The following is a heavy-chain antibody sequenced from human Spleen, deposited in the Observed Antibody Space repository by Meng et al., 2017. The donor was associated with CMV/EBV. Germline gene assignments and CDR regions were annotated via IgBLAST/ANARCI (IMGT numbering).Heavy chain of an antibody. V-gene: IGHV3-53*01. J-gene: IGHJ5*02. CDR1: GFTVSSNY. CDR2: IYSGGST. Sequence: GGSLRLSCAASGFTVSSNYMSWVRQAPGKGLEWVSVIYSGGSTYYADSVKGRYTISRDNSKNTLYLQMNSLRAEDTAVYYCAKDWGSGSYYNGYWFDPWGQGTLVTVSS. D-gene: IGHD3-10*01. CDR3: AKDWGSGSYYNGYWFDP.